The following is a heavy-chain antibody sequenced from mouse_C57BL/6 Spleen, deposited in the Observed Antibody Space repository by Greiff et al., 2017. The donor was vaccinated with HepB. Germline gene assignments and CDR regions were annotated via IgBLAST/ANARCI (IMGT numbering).Heavy chain of an antibody. J-gene: IGHJ1*03. CDR3: ARHSNYPHWYFDV. Sequence: QVQLQQPGAELVKPGDSVKMSCKASGYTFTSYWITWVKQRPGQGLEWIGDIYPGSGSTNYNEKFKSKATLTVDTSSSTAYMQLSSLTSEDSAVYYCARHSNYPHWYFDVWGTGTTVTVSS. CDR1: GYTFTSYW. CDR2: IYPGSGST. D-gene: IGHD2-5*01. V-gene: IGHV1-55*01.